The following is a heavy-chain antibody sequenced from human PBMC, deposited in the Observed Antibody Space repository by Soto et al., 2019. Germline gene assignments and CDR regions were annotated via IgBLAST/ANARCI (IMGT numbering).Heavy chain of an antibody. J-gene: IGHJ5*02. CDR1: GGTFSSYA. V-gene: IGHV1-69*13. CDR2: IIPIFGTA. Sequence: SVKVSCKASGGTFSSYAISWVRPAPGQGLEWMGGIIPIFGTANYAQKFQGRVTITADESTSTAYMELSSLRSEDTAVHYCARGPILPSWFDLWGKGTLVPVAS. CDR3: ARGPILPSWFDL.